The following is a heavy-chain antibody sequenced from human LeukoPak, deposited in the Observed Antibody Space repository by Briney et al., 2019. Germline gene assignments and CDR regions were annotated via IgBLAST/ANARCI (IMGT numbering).Heavy chain of an antibody. CDR2: IYYSGST. CDR3: ARGMTGDNYDFWSGYYPSDAFDI. Sequence: SETLSLTCTVSGGSISSGGYYWNWIRQHPGKGLEWIGYIYYSGSTYYNPSLKSRVTISVDTSKNQFSLKLSSVTAADTAVYYCARGMTGDNYDFWSGYYPSDAFDIWGQGTMVTVSS. J-gene: IGHJ3*02. D-gene: IGHD3-3*01. CDR1: GGSISSGGYY. V-gene: IGHV4-31*03.